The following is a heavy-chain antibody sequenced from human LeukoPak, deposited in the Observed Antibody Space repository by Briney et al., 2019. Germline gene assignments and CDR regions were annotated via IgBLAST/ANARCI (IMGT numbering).Heavy chain of an antibody. CDR1: GFSFSNAW. J-gene: IGHJ4*02. CDR3: TTLWLGPEY. D-gene: IGHD3-10*01. V-gene: IGHV3-15*01. CDR2: IKSVSDGETT. Sequence: GGSLRLSCAVSGFSFSNAWMNWVRQAPGKGLECVGRIKSVSDGETTDYAAPVKGRFTISRDDPRSTLYLQMHSLRTEDTVVYYCTTLWLGPEYWGQGTLVTVSS.